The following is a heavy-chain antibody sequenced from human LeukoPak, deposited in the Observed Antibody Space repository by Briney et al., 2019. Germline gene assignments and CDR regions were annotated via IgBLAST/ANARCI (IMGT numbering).Heavy chain of an antibody. CDR1: GYTFTSYG. CDR3: AGDHVDTAMVTFLDY. CDR2: ISAYNGNT. V-gene: IGHV1-18*01. J-gene: IGHJ4*02. D-gene: IGHD5-18*01. Sequence: ASVKVSCKASGYTFTSYGISWVRQAPGQGLEWMGWISAYNGNTNYAQKLQGRVTMTTDTSTSTAYMELRSLRSDDTAVYYCAGDHVDTAMVTFLDYWGQGTLVTVSS.